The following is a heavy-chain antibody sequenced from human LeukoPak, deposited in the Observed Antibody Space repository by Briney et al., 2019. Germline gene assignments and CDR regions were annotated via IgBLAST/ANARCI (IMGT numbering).Heavy chain of an antibody. CDR3: ARHHRIAAAVDY. J-gene: IGHJ4*02. Sequence: SETLTLSCAVSGYSISSGYYWGWLRPPPGKGLEGSWSIYHSRSTYYNPSLKSRVTISVDTSKNQFSPKLSPVTAADTAVYYCARHHRIAAAVDYWGQGTLVTVSS. CDR1: GYSISSGYY. CDR2: IYHSRST. D-gene: IGHD6-13*01. V-gene: IGHV4-38-2*01.